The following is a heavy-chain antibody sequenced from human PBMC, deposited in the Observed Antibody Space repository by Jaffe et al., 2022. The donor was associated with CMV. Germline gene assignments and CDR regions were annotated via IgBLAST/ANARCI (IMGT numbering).Heavy chain of an antibody. J-gene: IGHJ4*02. V-gene: IGHV1-58*01. D-gene: IGHD1-26*01. CDR1: RSTFYASA. Sequence: QMQLVQSGPEVKKPGTSVKVSCQAPRSTFYASAVQWVRQTRGQRLEWIGWIVVASGGTTYAERFQERVTFTRDLSTNTAFMELSGLTSEDTAVYYCGTDRSRMVGRPRELGHWGQGTLVTVSS. CDR3: GTDRSRMVGRPRELGH. CDR2: IVVASGGT.